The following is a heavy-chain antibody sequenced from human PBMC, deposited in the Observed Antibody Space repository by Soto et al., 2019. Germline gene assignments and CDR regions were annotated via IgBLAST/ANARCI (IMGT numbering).Heavy chain of an antibody. V-gene: IGHV1-8*01. CDR3: ARERGRYGMDV. CDR1: GYTFTSYD. Sequence: QVQLVQSGAEVKKPGASVKVSCKASGYTFTSYDINWVRQATGQGLEYMGWMNPNSGNTGYAQKFQGRVTMTRNTXXXXXXXXXXXXXXDDTAVYYCARERGRYGMDVWGQGTTVTVSS. J-gene: IGHJ6*02. CDR2: MNPNSGNT. D-gene: IGHD3-10*01.